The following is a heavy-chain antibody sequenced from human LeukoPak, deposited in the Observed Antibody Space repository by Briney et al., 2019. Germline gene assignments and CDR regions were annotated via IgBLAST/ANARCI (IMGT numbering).Heavy chain of an antibody. V-gene: IGHV3-53*01. D-gene: IGHD4-17*01. Sequence: GGSLRLSCAASGFTFSSNYMSWVRQAPGKGLEWVSVIYSGGSTYYSDSVKGRCTISRDNSKNTLYLQMNSRRAEDTAVYYCAREYGDYVISWGQGTLVTVSS. CDR3: AREYGDYVIS. CDR1: GFTFSSNY. CDR2: IYSGGST. J-gene: IGHJ4*02.